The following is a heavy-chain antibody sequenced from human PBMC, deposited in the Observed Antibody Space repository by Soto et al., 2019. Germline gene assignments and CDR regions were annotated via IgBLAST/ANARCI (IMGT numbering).Heavy chain of an antibody. Sequence: QVQLQESGPGLVKPSQTLSLTCTVSGGSISSGDYYWSWIRQPPGKGLEWIGYIYYSGSTYYNPSLQSRVTISVHTSKHQFSLKLSSVTAADPAVYYCASSYCGGDCYSVDAFDIWGQGTMVTVSS. V-gene: IGHV4-30-4*01. CDR3: ASSYCGGDCYSVDAFDI. D-gene: IGHD2-21*02. J-gene: IGHJ3*02. CDR1: GGSISSGDYY. CDR2: IYYSGST.